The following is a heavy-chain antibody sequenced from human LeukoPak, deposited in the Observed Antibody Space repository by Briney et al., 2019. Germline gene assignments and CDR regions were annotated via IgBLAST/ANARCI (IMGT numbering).Heavy chain of an antibody. CDR3: ARGTGTTNFDY. CDR1: GGSISSSSYY. D-gene: IGHD1-1*01. Sequence: NPSETLSLTCTVSGGSISSSSYYWGWIRQPPGKGLEWIGSIYYSGSTYYNPSLKSRVTISVDTSKNQFSLKVDSVTAADAAVYFCARGTGTTNFDYWGQGTLVTVSS. J-gene: IGHJ4*02. CDR2: IYYSGST. V-gene: IGHV4-39*01.